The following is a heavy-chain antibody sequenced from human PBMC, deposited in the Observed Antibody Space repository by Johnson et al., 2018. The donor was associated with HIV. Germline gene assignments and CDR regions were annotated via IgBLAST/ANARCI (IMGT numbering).Heavy chain of an antibody. CDR2: IWYDGNNK. V-gene: IGHV3-33*06. CDR1: GFTFSSYG. Sequence: VQLVESGGGVVQPGRSLRLSCAASGFTFSSYGMHWVRQAPGKGLQWVAVIWYDGNNKYYADSVKGRFTISRDNSKNTLYLQMNSLRAEDTAVYYCAKSPAKDHGGNSGVFDIWGQGTMVTVSS. D-gene: IGHD4-23*01. CDR3: AKSPAKDHGGNSGVFDI. J-gene: IGHJ3*02.